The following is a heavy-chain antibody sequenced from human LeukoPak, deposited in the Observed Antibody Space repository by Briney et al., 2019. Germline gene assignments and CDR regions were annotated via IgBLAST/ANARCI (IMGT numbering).Heavy chain of an antibody. CDR2: INHSGGT. J-gene: IGHJ5*02. CDR3: AFEGPVSGYTFDP. CDR1: GESFSEYY. Sequence: SETLSLTCAVYGESFSEYYWSWIRQPPGKGLEWIGQINHSGGTNYHPSLKTRVTISLDTAKNQVSLKLRSVTAADTAVYYCAFEGPVSGYTFDPWGQGALVAVSS. V-gene: IGHV4-34*01. D-gene: IGHD5-12*01.